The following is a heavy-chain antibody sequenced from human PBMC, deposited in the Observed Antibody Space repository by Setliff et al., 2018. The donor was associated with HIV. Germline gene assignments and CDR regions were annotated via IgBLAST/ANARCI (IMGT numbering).Heavy chain of an antibody. CDR1: GFTFSTYW. J-gene: IGHJ3*02. CDR3: ARDGNGAFDM. D-gene: IGHD1-26*01. V-gene: IGHV3-74*01. CDR2: VDSDGSGT. Sequence: GGSLRLSCAASGFTFSTYWMHWVRQAPGKGLVWVSRVDSDGSGTSYADSVKGRFTISRDNAKNMLYLQINSLRAEDTAVYYCARDGNGAFDMWGQGTLVTVSS.